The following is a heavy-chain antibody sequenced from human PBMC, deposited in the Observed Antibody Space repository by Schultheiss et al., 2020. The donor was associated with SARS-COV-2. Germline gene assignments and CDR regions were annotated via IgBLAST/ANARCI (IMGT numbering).Heavy chain of an antibody. CDR2: ISPSGST. D-gene: IGHD2-2*01. V-gene: IGHV4-59*01. J-gene: IGHJ5*02. Sequence: SETLSLTCTVSGGSISGFYWTWIRQPPGKGLLWIGYISPSGSTNYNPSLKSRVTISLDTSKNQFSLKLSSVTAADTAIYYCAKGFCSGTTCHANWFDPWGQGTLVTVSS. CDR3: AKGFCSGTTCHANWFDP. CDR1: GGSISGFY.